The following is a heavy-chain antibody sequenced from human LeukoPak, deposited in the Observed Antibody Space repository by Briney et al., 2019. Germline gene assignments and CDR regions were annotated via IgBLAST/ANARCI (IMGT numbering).Heavy chain of an antibody. CDR3: ARRLHYYDSSGYYDY. D-gene: IGHD3-22*01. J-gene: IGHJ4*02. CDR1: GGSISSGGYS. Sequence: PSQTLSLTCAVSGGSISSGGYSWSWIRQPPGKGLEWIGYIYHSGSTYYNPSLKSRVTISVDRSKNQFSLKLSSVTAADTAVYXXARRLHYYDSSGYYDYWGQGTLVTVSS. CDR2: IYHSGST. V-gene: IGHV4-30-2*01.